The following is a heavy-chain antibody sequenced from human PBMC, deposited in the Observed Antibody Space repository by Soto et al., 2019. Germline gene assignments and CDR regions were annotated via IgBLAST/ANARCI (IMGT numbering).Heavy chain of an antibody. CDR2: ISGSGGST. CDR3: AKGLIFYYDSSGDAFDI. J-gene: IGHJ3*02. V-gene: IGHV3-23*01. D-gene: IGHD3-22*01. Sequence: GGSLRLSCAASGFTFSSNAMSWVRQAPGKGLEWVSAISGSGGSTYYADSVKGRFTISRDNSKNTLYLQMNSLRAEDTAVYYCAKGLIFYYDSSGDAFDIWGQGTMVTVSS. CDR1: GFTFSSNA.